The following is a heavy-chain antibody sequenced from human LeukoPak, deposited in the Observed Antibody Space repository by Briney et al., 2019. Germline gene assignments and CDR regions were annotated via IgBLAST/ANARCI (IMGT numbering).Heavy chain of an antibody. CDR1: GYTFSNYD. Sequence: GASVKVSCKASGYTFSNYDINWVRQAPGQGLEWMGWMNPDSDDADYAQKLQGRFSITMNTSITTAYMELSSLGFEDTAVYFCTRGWDSWGQGTLVTVSS. J-gene: IGHJ4*02. V-gene: IGHV1-8*01. CDR3: TRGWDS. CDR2: MNPDSDDA.